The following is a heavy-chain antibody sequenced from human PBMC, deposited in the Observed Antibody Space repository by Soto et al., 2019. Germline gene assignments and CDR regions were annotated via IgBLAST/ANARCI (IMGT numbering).Heavy chain of an antibody. CDR1: GGSISNNIYY. Sequence: PSETLSLTCTVSGGSISNNIYYWGWIRQPPGKGLEWIGNIHYSGSTYYDSSLKSRVTISVDTSKNQFSLKLSSVTAADTAMYYWASQHYYDSSAYYLVYWGQGTLVSVSS. V-gene: IGHV4-39*01. CDR2: IHYSGST. CDR3: ASQHYYDSSAYYLVY. J-gene: IGHJ4*02. D-gene: IGHD3-22*01.